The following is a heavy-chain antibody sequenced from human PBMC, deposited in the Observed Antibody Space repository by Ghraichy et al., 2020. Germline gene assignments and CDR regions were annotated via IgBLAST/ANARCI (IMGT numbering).Heavy chain of an antibody. V-gene: IGHV1-69*04. CDR1: GGTFSSYA. CDR3: ARGLGIAAAESAY. D-gene: IGHD6-13*01. CDR2: IIPILGIA. J-gene: IGHJ4*02. Sequence: SVKVSCKASGGTFSSYAISWVRQAPGQGLEWMGRIIPILGIANYAQKFQGRVTITADKSTSTAYMELSSLRSEDTAVYYCARGLGIAAAESAYWGQGTLVTVSS.